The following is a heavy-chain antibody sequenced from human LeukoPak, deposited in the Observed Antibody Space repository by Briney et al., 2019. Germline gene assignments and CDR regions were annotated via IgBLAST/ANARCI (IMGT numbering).Heavy chain of an antibody. CDR3: AKATDIVATTYFDY. CDR2: IKQDGSEK. V-gene: IGHV3-7*03. Sequence: PGGSLRLSCAASGFTFSSYWMSWVRQAPGKGLEWVANIKQDGSEKYYVDSVKGRFTISRDNAKNSLYLQMNSLRAEDTAVYYCAKATDIVATTYFDYWGQGTLVTVSS. D-gene: IGHD5-12*01. J-gene: IGHJ4*02. CDR1: GFTFSSYW.